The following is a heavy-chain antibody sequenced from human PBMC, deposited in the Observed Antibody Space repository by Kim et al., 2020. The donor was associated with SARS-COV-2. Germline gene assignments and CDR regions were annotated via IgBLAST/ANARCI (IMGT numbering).Heavy chain of an antibody. J-gene: IGHJ4*02. D-gene: IGHD4-17*01. V-gene: IGHV3-30*04. CDR3: ARDLGLNGATVTTDY. CDR1: GFTFSSYA. CDR2: ISYDGSNK. Sequence: GGSLRLSCAASGFTFSSYAMHWVRQAPGKGLEWVAVISYDGSNKYYADSVKGRFTISRDNSKNTLYLQMNSLRAEDTAVYYCARDLGLNGATVTTDYWGQGTLVTVSS.